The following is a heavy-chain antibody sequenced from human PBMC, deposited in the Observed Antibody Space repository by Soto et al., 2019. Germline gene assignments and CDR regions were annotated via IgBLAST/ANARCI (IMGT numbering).Heavy chain of an antibody. Sequence: ETLSLTCTVSGGSISSYYWSWIRQPAGKGLEWIGRIYTSGSTNYNPSLKSRVTMSVDTSKNQFSLNLSSVTAAADTAVYYCARDRITLANDAFDIWGQGTMVTVSS. CDR2: IYTSGST. CDR1: GGSISSYY. J-gene: IGHJ3*02. V-gene: IGHV4-4*07. D-gene: IGHD3-10*01. CDR3: ARDRITLANDAFDI.